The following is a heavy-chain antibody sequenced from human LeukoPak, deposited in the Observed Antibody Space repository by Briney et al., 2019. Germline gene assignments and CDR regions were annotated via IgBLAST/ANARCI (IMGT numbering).Heavy chain of an antibody. CDR3: AKSVGVVTRSLVVITALDY. CDR1: GFTFGSDA. J-gene: IGHJ4*02. Sequence: GGCLRLACRAPGFTFGSDAISSVRQAPGKGLEWVSGIRGSGGSIYYVDSVKDRFTVSRDNAKNTLYMQMISLRAEDTAVYYCAKSVGVVTRSLVVITALDYWGQGTLVTVSS. D-gene: IGHD3-22*01. CDR2: IRGSGGSI. V-gene: IGHV3-23*01.